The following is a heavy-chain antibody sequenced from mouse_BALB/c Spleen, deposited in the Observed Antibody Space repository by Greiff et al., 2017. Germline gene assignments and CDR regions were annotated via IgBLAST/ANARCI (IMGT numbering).Heavy chain of an antibody. CDR2: ISSGSSTI. CDR3: ARWGYGNYDAY. J-gene: IGHJ3*01. V-gene: IGHV5-17*02. CDR1: GFTFSSFG. D-gene: IGHD2-10*02. Sequence: EVQLQESGGGLVQPGGSRKLSCAASGFTFSSFGMHWVRQAPEKGLEWVAYISSGSSTIYYADTVKGRFTISRDNPKNTLFLQMTSLRSEDTAMYYCARWGYGNYDAYWGQGTLVTVSA.